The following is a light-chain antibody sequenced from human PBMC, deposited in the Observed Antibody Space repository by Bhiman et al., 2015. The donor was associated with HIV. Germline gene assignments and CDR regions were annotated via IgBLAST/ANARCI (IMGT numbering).Light chain of an antibody. J-gene: IGLJ1*01. V-gene: IGLV2-23*02. CDR1: SSDVGGYNS. Sequence: QSALTQPASVSGSPGQSITISCTGTSSDVGGYNSVSWYQQHPGKAPKLMIYDVSKRPSGVSNRFSGSKSGNTASLTISGLRTEDEADYYCCSYAGSTTYVFGTGTKVTVL. CDR2: DVS. CDR3: CSYAGSTTYV.